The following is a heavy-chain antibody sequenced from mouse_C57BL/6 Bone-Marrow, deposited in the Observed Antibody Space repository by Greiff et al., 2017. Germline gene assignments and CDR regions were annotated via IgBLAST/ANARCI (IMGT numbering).Heavy chain of an antibody. J-gene: IGHJ4*01. Sequence: VQLQQSGAELVRPGTSVKVSCEASGYAFTNYLIEWVKQRPGQGLEWIGVINPGSGGTNYNEKFKGKATLTADKSSSTAYMQLSSLTSEDSAVYFCARSDLRSYAMDYWGQGTSVTVSS. D-gene: IGHD5-1*01. CDR3: ARSDLRSYAMDY. V-gene: IGHV1-54*01. CDR1: GYAFTNYL. CDR2: INPGSGGT.